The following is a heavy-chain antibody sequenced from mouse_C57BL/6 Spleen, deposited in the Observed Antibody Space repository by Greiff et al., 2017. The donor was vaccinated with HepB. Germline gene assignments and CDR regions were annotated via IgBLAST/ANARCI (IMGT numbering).Heavy chain of an antibody. Sequence: QVQLQQSGAELVRPGASVTLSCKASGYTFTDYEMHWVKQTPVHGLEWIGAIDPETGGTAYNQKFKGKAILTADKSSSTAYMELRSLTSEDSAVYYCTRRGPYSRAMDYWGQGTSVTVSS. CDR1: GYTFTDYE. J-gene: IGHJ4*01. D-gene: IGHD2-10*01. V-gene: IGHV1-15*01. CDR2: IDPETGGT. CDR3: TRRGPYSRAMDY.